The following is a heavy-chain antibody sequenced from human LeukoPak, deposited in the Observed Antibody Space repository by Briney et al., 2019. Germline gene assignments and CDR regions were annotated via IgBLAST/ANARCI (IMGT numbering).Heavy chain of an antibody. Sequence: GGSLRLSCAASGFTFSSYGMHWVRQAPGKGLEWVAVISYDGSNKYYADSVKGRFTISRDNSKNTLYLQMNSLRAKDTAVYYCAKDTYSSGSGTLWFDPWGQGTLVTVSS. CDR1: GFTFSSYG. J-gene: IGHJ5*02. CDR3: AKDTYSSGSGTLWFDP. CDR2: ISYDGSNK. V-gene: IGHV3-30*18. D-gene: IGHD6-19*01.